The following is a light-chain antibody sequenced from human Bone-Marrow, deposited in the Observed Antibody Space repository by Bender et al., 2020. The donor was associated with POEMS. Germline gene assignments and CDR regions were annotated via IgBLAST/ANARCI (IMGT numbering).Light chain of an antibody. CDR3: ATWDASLSGPV. V-gene: IGLV1-47*02. CDR1: SSNTGSGYD. CDR2: GYN. J-gene: IGLJ2*01. Sequence: QSVLTQAPSASGTPGQRVTISCTGSSSNTGSGYDINWYQHLPGTAPKLLIYGYNNRPSGIPDRFSGSKSGTSASLVISGLRSEDEAHYYCATWDASLSGPVFGGGTKLTVL.